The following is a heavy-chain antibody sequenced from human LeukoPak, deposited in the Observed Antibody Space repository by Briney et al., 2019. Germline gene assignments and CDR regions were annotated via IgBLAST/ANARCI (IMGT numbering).Heavy chain of an antibody. D-gene: IGHD3-22*01. CDR1: GGSFSGYY. Sequence: SETLSLTCAVYGGSFSGYYWSWIRQPPGKGLEWIGEINHSGSTNYNPSLKSRVTISVDTSKNQFSLKLSSVTAADTAVYYCARGFDYYDSSGYPDYFDYWGQGTLVTVSS. CDR2: INHSGST. V-gene: IGHV4-34*01. J-gene: IGHJ4*02. CDR3: ARGFDYYDSSGYPDYFDY.